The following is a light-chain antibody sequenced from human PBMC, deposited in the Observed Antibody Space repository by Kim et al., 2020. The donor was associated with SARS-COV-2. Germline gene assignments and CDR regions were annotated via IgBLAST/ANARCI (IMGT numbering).Light chain of an antibody. CDR3: NSYTSSSTLV. CDR2: DVS. Sequence: QSALAQPASVSGSPGQSITISCTGTSSDVGGYNYVSWYQQHPGNAPKLMIYDVSKRPSGVSSRFSGSKSGNTASLTISGLQAEDEADYYCNSYTSSSTLVFGGGTQLTVL. J-gene: IGLJ3*02. V-gene: IGLV2-14*03. CDR1: SSDVGGYNY.